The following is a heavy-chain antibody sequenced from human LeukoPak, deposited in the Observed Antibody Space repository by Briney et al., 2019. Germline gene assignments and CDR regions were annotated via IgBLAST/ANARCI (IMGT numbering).Heavy chain of an antibody. CDR1: GYTFTSYG. CDR2: ISAYNGNT. J-gene: IGHJ4*02. Sequence: GASVKVSCKASGYTFTSYGISWVRQAPGQVLEWMGWISAYNGNTNYAQKLQGRVTMTTDTSTSTAYMELRSLRSDDTAVYYCARDGSGTGTRRTYDYWGQGTLVTVSS. V-gene: IGHV1-18*01. CDR3: ARDGSGTGTRRTYDY. D-gene: IGHD1-7*01.